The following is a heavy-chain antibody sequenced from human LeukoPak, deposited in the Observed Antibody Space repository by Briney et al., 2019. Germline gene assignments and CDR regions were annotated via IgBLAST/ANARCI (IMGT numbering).Heavy chain of an antibody. CDR2: IYTSGST. V-gene: IGHV4-61*02. CDR3: ARDSTTTVTIFDY. J-gene: IGHJ4*02. CDR1: GGSISSGSYY. Sequence: SETLSLTCTLSGGSISSGSYYWSWIRQPAGKGLEWIGRIYTSGSTNYNPSLKSRVTISVDTSKNQFSLKLSSVTAADTAVYYCARDSTTTVTIFDYWGQGTLVTVSS. D-gene: IGHD4-17*01.